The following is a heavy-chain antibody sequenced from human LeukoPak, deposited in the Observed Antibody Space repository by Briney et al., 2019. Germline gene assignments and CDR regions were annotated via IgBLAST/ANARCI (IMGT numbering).Heavy chain of an antibody. V-gene: IGHV3-33*01. Sequence: RGSLRLSCAASGFTFSSYGIHWVRQAPGKGLEWVAVIWYDGSNKYYADSVKGRFTISRDNSKNTLYLQMNSLRAEDTAVYYCARAPPSYDSSGYYSLDYWGQGTLVTVSS. CDR2: IWYDGSNK. CDR1: GFTFSSYG. J-gene: IGHJ4*02. D-gene: IGHD3-22*01. CDR3: ARAPPSYDSSGYYSLDY.